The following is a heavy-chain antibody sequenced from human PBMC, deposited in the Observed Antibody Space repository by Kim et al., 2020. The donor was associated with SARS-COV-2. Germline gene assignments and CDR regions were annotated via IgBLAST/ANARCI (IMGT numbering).Heavy chain of an antibody. D-gene: IGHD3-3*01. CDR1: GGSISSSSYY. CDR3: ARQEARITIFGVVIAYFDY. CDR2: NYYSGST. J-gene: IGHJ4*02. V-gene: IGHV4-39*01. Sequence: SETLSLTCTVSGGSISSSSYYWGWIRQPPGKGLEWIGSNYYSGSTYYNPSLKSRVTISVDTYKNQFSLKLSSVTAADTAVYYCARQEARITIFGVVIAYFDYCGQGTLVTVSS.